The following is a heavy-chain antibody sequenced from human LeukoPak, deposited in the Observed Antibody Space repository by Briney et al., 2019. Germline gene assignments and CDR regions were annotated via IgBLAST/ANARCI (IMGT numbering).Heavy chain of an antibody. CDR3: ANSIFGVVKYDY. Sequence: PSETLSLTCTVSGGSISSYYWSWIRQPPGKGLELIGYIFYSGSTNYNPSLKSRVTISVDTSKNQFSLKLSSVTAADTAVYYCANSIFGVVKYDYWGQGTLGTVSS. CDR1: GGSISSYY. V-gene: IGHV4-59*08. J-gene: IGHJ4*02. CDR2: IFYSGST. D-gene: IGHD3-3*01.